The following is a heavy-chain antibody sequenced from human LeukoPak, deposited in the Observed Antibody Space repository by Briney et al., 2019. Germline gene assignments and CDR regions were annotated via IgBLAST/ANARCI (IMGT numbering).Heavy chain of an antibody. J-gene: IGHJ4*02. D-gene: IGHD6-13*01. CDR3: ARDPPHYSSSWYYFDY. CDR2: IWYDGSNK. Sequence: PGGSLRLSCAASGFTFSNYGMHWVRQATGKGLEWVAVIWYDGSNKYYADSVKGRFTISRDYSKNTLYLQMNSLRAEDTALYYCARDPPHYSSSWYYFDYWGQGTLVTVSS. V-gene: IGHV3-33*01. CDR1: GFTFSNYG.